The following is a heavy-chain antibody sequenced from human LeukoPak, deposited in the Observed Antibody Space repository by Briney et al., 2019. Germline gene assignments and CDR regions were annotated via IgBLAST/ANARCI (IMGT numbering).Heavy chain of an antibody. CDR1: GFTVSSNY. J-gene: IGHJ6*03. CDR2: IYSGGST. D-gene: IGHD5-24*01. V-gene: IGHV3-53*01. CDR3: ERGWRWLQLSGDYYYMDV. Sequence: GGSLRLSCAASGFTVSSNYMSWVRQAPGEGLEWVSVIYSGGSTYYADSVKGRFTISRDNSKNTLYLQMNSLRAEDTAVYYCERGWRWLQLSGDYYYMDVWGKGTTVTVSS.